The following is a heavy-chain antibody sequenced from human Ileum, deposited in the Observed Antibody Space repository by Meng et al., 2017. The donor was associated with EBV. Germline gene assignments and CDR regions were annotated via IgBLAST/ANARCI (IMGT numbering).Heavy chain of an antibody. Sequence: QVRRQQSGPGLLHPSETLSLTCAVYGGSFNDYYWTWLRPPPGKGLEWIGEIDQSGYTKFNPSLSSRATISRDTSNNQFSLRLNSVTAADTALYYCARYGRCNGNSFYCFDPWGQGTLVTVSS. CDR3: ARYGRCNGNSFYCFDP. CDR1: GGSFNDYY. CDR2: IDQSGYT. V-gene: IGHV4-34*01. D-gene: IGHD4-23*01. J-gene: IGHJ5*02.